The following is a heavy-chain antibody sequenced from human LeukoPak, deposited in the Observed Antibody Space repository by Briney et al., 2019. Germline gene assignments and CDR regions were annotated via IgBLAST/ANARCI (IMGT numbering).Heavy chain of an antibody. CDR3: ARSISWHDGWFDP. CDR2: ISSDGSTT. J-gene: IGHJ5*02. CDR1: GFTFSNYW. D-gene: IGHD2-2*01. V-gene: IGHV3-74*01. Sequence: PGGSLRLSCAASGFTFSNYWMYWVRQAPGEGLVWVSRISSDGSTTANADSVRGRFTISRDNTKSTLYLQMNRLRAEGTAVYFCARSISWHDGWFDPWGQGTLVTVSS.